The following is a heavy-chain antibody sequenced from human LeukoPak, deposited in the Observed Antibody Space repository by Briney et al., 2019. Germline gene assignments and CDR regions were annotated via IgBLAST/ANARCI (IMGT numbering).Heavy chain of an antibody. Sequence: ASVKISCKASGYTCTSYNINWVRQATGQGVEWMGWMNPNSGNTGYAQKFQGRVTMTRNTSISTAYMELSSLRSEDTAVYYCASSDSSSWYNWFDPWGQGTLVTVSS. CDR3: ASSDSSSWYNWFDP. V-gene: IGHV1-8*01. CDR1: GYTCTSYN. J-gene: IGHJ5*02. CDR2: MNPNSGNT. D-gene: IGHD6-13*01.